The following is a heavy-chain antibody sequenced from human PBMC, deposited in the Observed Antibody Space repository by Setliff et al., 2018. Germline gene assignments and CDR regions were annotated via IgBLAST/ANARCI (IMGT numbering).Heavy chain of an antibody. V-gene: IGHV4-39*07. CDR3: ARMSGFQYIDV. D-gene: IGHD3-3*01. CDR2: INHSGIT. CDR1: GDSISSRRNY. Sequence: SETLSLTCTVSGDSISSRRNYWTWIRQSPGRGLEWIGEINHSGITNYNPSLKSRLTIAVDTSKNQFSLSLTSVTAEDTAVYYCARMSGFQYIDVWDKGTTVTVSS. J-gene: IGHJ6*03.